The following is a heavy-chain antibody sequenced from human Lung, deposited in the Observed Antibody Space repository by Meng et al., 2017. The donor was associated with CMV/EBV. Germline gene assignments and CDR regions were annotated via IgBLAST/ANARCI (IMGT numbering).Heavy chain of an antibody. J-gene: IGHJ1*01. Sequence: QVQVRESGPALVKPAETLSLTCAVSGDSITNHNWWAWVRQPPGKGLEWIGEIPHRGSSAYNPSLKSRVSMSIDKSKNQFSLKLTSVTAADTAVYHCLRRSGGSVWGQGTLVTVSS. V-gene: IGHV4-4*02. CDR2: IPHRGSS. D-gene: IGHD3-10*01. CDR3: LRRSGGSV. CDR1: GDSITNHNW.